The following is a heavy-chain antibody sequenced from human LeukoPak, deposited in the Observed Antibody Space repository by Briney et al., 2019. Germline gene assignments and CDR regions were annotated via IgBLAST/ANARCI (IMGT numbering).Heavy chain of an antibody. D-gene: IGHD5-18*01. CDR1: GGSISSSSYY. Sequence: PSETLSLTCTVSGGSISSSSYYWGWIRQPPGKGLEWIGSIYYSGSTYYNPSLKSRVTISVDTSKNQFSLKLSSATAADTAVYYCARVGDTAMEFDYWGQGTLVTVSS. CDR2: IYYSGST. V-gene: IGHV4-39*07. J-gene: IGHJ4*02. CDR3: ARVGDTAMEFDY.